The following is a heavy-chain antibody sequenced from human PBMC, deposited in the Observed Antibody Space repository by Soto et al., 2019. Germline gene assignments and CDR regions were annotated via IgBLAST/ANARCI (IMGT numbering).Heavy chain of an antibody. CDR1: GGSISSYY. D-gene: IGHD6-13*01. V-gene: IGHV4-59*12. J-gene: IGHJ4*02. CDR2: IYYTGST. Sequence: PSEPLSLTCTVSGGSISSYYWSWIRQPPGKGLEWIGYIYYTGSTNYNPSLKSRVTMSVDTSKNQFSLKLSSVTAADTAVYYCARTGAAAAGNYYFDFWGQGTLVTVSS. CDR3: ARTGAAAAGNYYFDF.